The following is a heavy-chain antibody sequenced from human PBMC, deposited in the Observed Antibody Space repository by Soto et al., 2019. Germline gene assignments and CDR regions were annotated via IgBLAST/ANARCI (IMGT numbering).Heavy chain of an antibody. D-gene: IGHD6-6*01. CDR3: ARSIAARLDGPWLDY. Sequence: QVQLQESGPGLVKPSGTLSLTCAVSGGSISSSNWWSWVRQPPGKGLEWIGEIYHSGSTNYNPSLKSRVTIAVDKSKNQFSLKLSSVTAADTAVYYCARSIAARLDGPWLDYWGQGTLVTVSS. CDR1: GGSISSSNW. CDR2: IYHSGST. J-gene: IGHJ4*02. V-gene: IGHV4-4*02.